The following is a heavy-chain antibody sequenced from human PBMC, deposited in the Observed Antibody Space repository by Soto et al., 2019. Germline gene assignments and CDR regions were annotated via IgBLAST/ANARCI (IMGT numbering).Heavy chain of an antibody. J-gene: IGHJ5*01. D-gene: IGHD3-22*01. Sequence: GASVNVSCKVSGYTLTGLAMHWVRQAPGKGLERMGGFDPEDGETIYAQKFQGRVTTTEDTSTATAYMEMSSLRSEDTAFFLFATATMRVVVFFDYSGHGTLDTGSA. CDR1: GYTLTGLA. CDR3: ATATMRVVVFFDY. V-gene: IGHV1-24*01. CDR2: FDPEDGET.